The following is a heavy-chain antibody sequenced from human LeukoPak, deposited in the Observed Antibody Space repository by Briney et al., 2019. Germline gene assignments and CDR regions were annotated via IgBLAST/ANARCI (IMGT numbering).Heavy chain of an antibody. J-gene: IGHJ4*02. Sequence: PGGSLRLSCAVSGITLSNYGMSWVRQAPGKGLEWVAGISDSGGGTNYADSVQGRFTISRDNPKNTLYLQMNSLRAEDTAVYFCAKRGVVIRVFLVGFHKEAYYFDSWGQGALVTVSS. D-gene: IGHD3-10*01. V-gene: IGHV3-23*01. CDR1: GITLSNYG. CDR3: AKRGVVIRVFLVGFHKEAYYFDS. CDR2: ISDSGGGT.